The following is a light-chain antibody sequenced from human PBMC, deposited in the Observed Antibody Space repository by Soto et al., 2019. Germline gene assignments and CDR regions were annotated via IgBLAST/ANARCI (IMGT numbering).Light chain of an antibody. V-gene: IGKV1-5*01. CDR3: QHYGGMWT. CDR1: QSITNR. Sequence: GDRGAITCRASQSITNRLAWYQLKPGKAPKALIYDALNLESGVPSRFSGSGYGTEFTLTIRSLQPDDFATYCCQHYGGMWTFGQGTNVDI. J-gene: IGKJ1*01. CDR2: DAL.